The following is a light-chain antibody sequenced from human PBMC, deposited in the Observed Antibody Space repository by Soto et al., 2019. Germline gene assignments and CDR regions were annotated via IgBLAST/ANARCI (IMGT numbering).Light chain of an antibody. V-gene: IGLV2-23*01. CDR1: SSDVGSSNL. J-gene: IGLJ1*01. CDR3: CSFARSSTSYV. Sequence: QSVLTQPASGSGSPGASITFSFTGTSSDVGSSNLVSWYQQNPGKTPKLIIYEGSRRPSGVSGRFSGSMSGNAASLTISGLQAEDEADYSCCSFARSSTSYVFGTGTKVTVL. CDR2: EGS.